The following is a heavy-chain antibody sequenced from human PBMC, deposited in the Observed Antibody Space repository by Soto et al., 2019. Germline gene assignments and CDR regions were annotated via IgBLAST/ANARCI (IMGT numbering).Heavy chain of an antibody. J-gene: IGHJ4*02. V-gene: IGHV1-2*02. Sequence: GASVKVSCKTSGYTFTNYYIHWVRQAPGQGLEWMGWINPNTGGTNYAQKFQGRVTMTRDTSISTAYMELSRLRSDDTAVYYCARDHREWLERGHLDNWGQGTLVTVSS. CDR2: INPNTGGT. CDR3: ARDHREWLERGHLDN. D-gene: IGHD6-19*01. CDR1: GYTFTNYY.